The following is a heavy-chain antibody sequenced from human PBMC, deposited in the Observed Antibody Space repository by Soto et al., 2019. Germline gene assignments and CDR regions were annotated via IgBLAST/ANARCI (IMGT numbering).Heavy chain of an antibody. Sequence: ASVKVSCKASGYTFTSYDINWVRQATGQGLEWMGWMNPNSGNTGYAQKFQGRVTMTRNTSISTAYMELSSLRSEDTAVYYCARVVATIWEVVDYWGQGTLVTVSS. V-gene: IGHV1-8*01. CDR1: GYTFTSYD. J-gene: IGHJ4*02. CDR3: ARVVATIWEVVDY. CDR2: MNPNSGNT. D-gene: IGHD5-12*01.